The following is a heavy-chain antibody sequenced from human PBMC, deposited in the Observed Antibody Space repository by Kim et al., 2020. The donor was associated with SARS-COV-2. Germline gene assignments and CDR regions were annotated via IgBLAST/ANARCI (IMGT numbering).Heavy chain of an antibody. D-gene: IGHD3-10*01. V-gene: IGHV1-3*01. CDR3: ARKLLWFGELFDY. Sequence: YSQKFQGRVTITRDTSASTAYMGLSSLRSEDTAVYYCARKLLWFGELFDYWGQGTLVTVSS. J-gene: IGHJ4*02.